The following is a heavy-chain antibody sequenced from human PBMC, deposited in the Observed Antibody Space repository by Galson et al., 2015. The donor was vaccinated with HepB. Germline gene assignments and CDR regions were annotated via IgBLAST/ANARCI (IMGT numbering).Heavy chain of an antibody. CDR1: GGSISGSSYY. CDR2: TSYSGIT. CDR3: ASPRASD. Sequence: ETLSLTCTVSGGSISGSSYYWGWIRQPPGKGLEWIGITSYSGITYYNPSLESRVTISVDTAKNHFSLKLSSVTAADTAVYYCASPRASDWGQGTLVTVSS. V-gene: IGHV4-39*02. J-gene: IGHJ4*02.